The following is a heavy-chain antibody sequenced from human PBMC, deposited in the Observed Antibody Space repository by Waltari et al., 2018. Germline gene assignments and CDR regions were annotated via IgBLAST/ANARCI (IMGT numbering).Heavy chain of an antibody. V-gene: IGHV4-4*07. J-gene: IGHJ6*03. D-gene: IGHD5-18*01. CDR2: IYTSGST. CDR1: GGSISSYY. Sequence: QVQLQESGPGLVKPSETLSLTCNVSGGSISSYYWSWIRQPAGKGLGWIWRIYTSGSTNYHPSLRGRVTMSVDTSKNQFSLKLSAVTAADTAVDYCAREDRKKDTAMGAVYYYYMDVWGKGTTVTVSS. CDR3: AREDRKKDTAMGAVYYYYMDV.